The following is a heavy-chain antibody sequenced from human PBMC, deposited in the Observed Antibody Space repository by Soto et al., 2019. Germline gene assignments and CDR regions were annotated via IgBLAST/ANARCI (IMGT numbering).Heavy chain of an antibody. Sequence: GGSLRLSYAASGFTFSSYAMSWVRQAPGKGLEWVSAISGSGGSTYYADSVKGRFTISRDNSKNTLYLQMSSLRAADTAVYYCAKVFDTSGYPFDPFDYWGQGTLVTVSS. CDR1: GFTFSSYA. V-gene: IGHV3-23*01. CDR3: AKVFDTSGYPFDPFDY. D-gene: IGHD3-22*01. CDR2: ISGSGGST. J-gene: IGHJ4*02.